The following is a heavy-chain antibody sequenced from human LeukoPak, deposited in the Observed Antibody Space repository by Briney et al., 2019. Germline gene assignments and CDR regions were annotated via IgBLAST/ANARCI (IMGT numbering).Heavy chain of an antibody. J-gene: IGHJ6*02. D-gene: IGHD3-22*01. CDR1: GFTFSSYW. CDR3: AKAPWSPRSGYPPTLADGMDV. Sequence: PGGSVRLSCAASGFTFSSYWMHWVRQTPGKGPVWVSRINSDGSSTNYADSVKGRFTISRDNAKNTLYLQMNSLRAEDTAVYYCAKAPWSPRSGYPPTLADGMDVWGQGTTVTVSS. V-gene: IGHV3-74*01. CDR2: INSDGSST.